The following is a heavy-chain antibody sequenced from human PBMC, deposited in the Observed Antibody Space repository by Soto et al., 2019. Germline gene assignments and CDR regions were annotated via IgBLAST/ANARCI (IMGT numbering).Heavy chain of an antibody. D-gene: IGHD5-12*01. CDR3: ASSRWLQSRPFDY. V-gene: IGHV4-59*01. J-gene: IGHJ4*02. CDR2: IYYSGST. CDR1: GGSISSYY. Sequence: PSETLSLSCTVSGGSISSYYWSWIRQPPGKGLEWIGYIYYSGSTNYNPSLKSRVTISVDTSKNQFSLKLSSVTAADTAVYYCASSRWLQSRPFDYWGQGTLVTVSS.